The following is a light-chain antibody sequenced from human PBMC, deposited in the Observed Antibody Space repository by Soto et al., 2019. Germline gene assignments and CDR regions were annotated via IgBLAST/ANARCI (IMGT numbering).Light chain of an antibody. Sequence: DIQMTQSPSTQSAALGDRVTITSRASQSVSSWLAWYQQKPGKAPKLLIYKASSLESGVPPRFSGSGSGTEFTLTISSLQPEDFATYYCQEYHSYSFGQGTKLELK. V-gene: IGKV1-5*03. CDR2: KAS. CDR3: QEYHSYS. J-gene: IGKJ2*01. CDR1: QSVSSW.